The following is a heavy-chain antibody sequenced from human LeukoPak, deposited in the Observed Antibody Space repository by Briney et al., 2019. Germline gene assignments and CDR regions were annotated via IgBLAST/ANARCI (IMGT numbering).Heavy chain of an antibody. CDR2: IRSKAYGGTT. V-gene: IGHV3-49*04. Sequence: GGSLRLSCAASGFTFTDYYMSWVRQAPGKGLEWVGFIRSKAYGGTTEYAASVKGRFTISRDDSKSIAYLQMNSLKTEDTAVYYCTRSPTLYSNYVGYWGQGTLVTVSS. J-gene: IGHJ4*02. CDR3: TRSPTLYSNYVGY. D-gene: IGHD4-11*01. CDR1: GFTFTDYY.